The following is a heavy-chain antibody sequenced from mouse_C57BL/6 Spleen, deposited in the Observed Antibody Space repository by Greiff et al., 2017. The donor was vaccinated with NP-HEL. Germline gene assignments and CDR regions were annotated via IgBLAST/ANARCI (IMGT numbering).Heavy chain of an antibody. Sequence: SGASVKISCKASGYAFSSYWMNWVKQRPGKGLEWIGQIYPGDGDTNYNGKFKGKATLTADKSSSTAYMQLSSLTSEDSAVYFCAIYYGSSWGFAYWGQGTLVTVSA. V-gene: IGHV1-80*01. CDR3: AIYYGSSWGFAY. CDR2: IYPGDGDT. D-gene: IGHD1-1*01. CDR1: GYAFSSYW. J-gene: IGHJ3*01.